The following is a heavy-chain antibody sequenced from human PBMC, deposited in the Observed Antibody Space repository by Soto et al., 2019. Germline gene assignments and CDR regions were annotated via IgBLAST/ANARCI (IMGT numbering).Heavy chain of an antibody. J-gene: IGHJ4*02. CDR1: GGSISSSSYY. CDR2: IYYSGST. V-gene: IGHV4-39*01. D-gene: IGHD5-12*01. Sequence: SETLSLTCTVSGGSISSSSYYWGWIRQLPGKGLEWIGSIYYSGSTYYNPSLKSRVTISVDTSKNQFSLKLSSVTAADTAVYYCASPSDGYNTPLDYWGQRTLVTVSS. CDR3: ASPSDGYNTPLDY.